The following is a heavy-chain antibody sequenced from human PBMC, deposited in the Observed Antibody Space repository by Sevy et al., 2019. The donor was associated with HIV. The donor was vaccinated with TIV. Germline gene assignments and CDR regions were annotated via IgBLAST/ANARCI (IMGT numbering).Heavy chain of an antibody. J-gene: IGHJ4*02. Sequence: ASVKVSCKASGYTFTSDYMHWVRQAPGQGLEWMGIINPSGGSTSYAQKFQGRVTMTRDTSTSTVYMELSSLRSEDTAVYYCARDSDNYDILTGYYPSDYWGQGTLVTVSS. D-gene: IGHD3-9*01. V-gene: IGHV1-46*01. CDR3: ARDSDNYDILTGYYPSDY. CDR1: GYTFTSDY. CDR2: INPSGGST.